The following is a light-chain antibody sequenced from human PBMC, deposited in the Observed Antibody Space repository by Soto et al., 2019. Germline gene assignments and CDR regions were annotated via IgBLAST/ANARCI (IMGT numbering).Light chain of an antibody. V-gene: IGKV3-15*01. CDR2: RAS. CDR1: QSINSN. J-gene: IGKJ4*01. CDR3: QQYNNWPRAT. Sequence: TLSVSPGERATLSCRASQSINSNLAWYQQKPGQAPRLLMFRASIRATGFPARFSGSGSGTEFNITISSLQSEDSAIYYCQQYNNWPRATFGGGTKVDIK.